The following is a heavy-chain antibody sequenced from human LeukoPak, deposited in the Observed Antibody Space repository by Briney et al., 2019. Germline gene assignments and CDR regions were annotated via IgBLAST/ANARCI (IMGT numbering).Heavy chain of an antibody. V-gene: IGHV3-30*18. CDR1: GFTFSSYG. CDR3: AKDWGNYYDSSGYPPFDAFDI. D-gene: IGHD3-22*01. J-gene: IGHJ3*02. CDR2: ISYDGSNK. Sequence: GRSLRLSCAASGFTFSSYGMHWVRQPPGKGLDWVAVISYDGSNKYYADSVKGRFTISRDNSKNTLYLQMNSLRAEDTAVYYCAKDWGNYYDSSGYPPFDAFDIWGQGTMVTVSS.